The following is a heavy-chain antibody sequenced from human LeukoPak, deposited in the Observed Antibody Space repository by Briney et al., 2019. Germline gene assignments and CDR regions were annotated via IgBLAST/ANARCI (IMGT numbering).Heavy chain of an antibody. CDR2: IYYSGST. V-gene: IGHV4-59*01. CDR1: GGSLSSYY. D-gene: IGHD5-12*01. Sequence: PSETLSLTCTVSGGSLSSYYWSWIRQPPGKGLEWIGYIYYSGSTNYNPSLKSRVTISVDTSKNQFSLKLSSVTAADTAVYYCARVDIYRATFGMDVWGQGTTVTVSS. J-gene: IGHJ6*02. CDR3: ARVDIYRATFGMDV.